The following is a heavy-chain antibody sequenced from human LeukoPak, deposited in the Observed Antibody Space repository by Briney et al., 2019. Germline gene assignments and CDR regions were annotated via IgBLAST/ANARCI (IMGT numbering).Heavy chain of an antibody. Sequence: GGSLRLSCAASGFAFTSYAMSWVRQAPGKGLELVSVISGSGGSTHYADSVKGRFTISRDNSKNTLYLQMNSLRAEDTAIYYCAKESPTFDYWGQGTLVTVSS. J-gene: IGHJ4*02. V-gene: IGHV3-23*01. CDR1: GFAFTSYA. CDR2: ISGSGGST. CDR3: AKESPTFDY.